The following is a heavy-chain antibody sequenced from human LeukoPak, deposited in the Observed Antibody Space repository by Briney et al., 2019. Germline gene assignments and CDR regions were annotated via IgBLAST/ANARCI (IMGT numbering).Heavy chain of an antibody. CDR2: ICISSTTI. V-gene: IGHV3-48*01. Sequence: GGSLRLSCAASGFTLSSYCMSWVRQAPGKGLEWVSYICISSTTIHYADSVKGRFTISRDSSKNTLYLQMNSLRAEDTAVYYCARGPSGYHNTGGQGTLVTVSS. D-gene: IGHD5-12*01. CDR1: GFTLSSYC. J-gene: IGHJ4*02. CDR3: ARGPSGYHNT.